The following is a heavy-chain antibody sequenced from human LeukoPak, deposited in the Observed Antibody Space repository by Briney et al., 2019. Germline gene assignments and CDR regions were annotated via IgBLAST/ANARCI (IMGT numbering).Heavy chain of an antibody. CDR1: GFTFSSYG. V-gene: IGHV3-30*18. CDR3: AKDPIYGSGSYSGYPDY. CDR2: ISYDGSNK. Sequence: HPGGSLRLSCAASGFTFSSYGMHWVRQAPGKGLEWVAVISYDGSNKYYADSVKGRFTISRDNSKNTLYLQMNSLRAEDTAVYYCAKDPIYGSGSYSGYPDYWGQGTLVTVSS. J-gene: IGHJ4*02. D-gene: IGHD3-10*01.